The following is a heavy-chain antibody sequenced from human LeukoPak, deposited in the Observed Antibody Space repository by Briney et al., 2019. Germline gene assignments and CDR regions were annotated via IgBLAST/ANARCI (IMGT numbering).Heavy chain of an antibody. CDR1: GYNFTSYW. V-gene: IGHV5-51*01. Sequence: GESLKISCKGSGYNFTSYWIGWVRQMPGKGLEWMGIIYPGDSDTRYGPSFQGQVTISADKSISTASLQWSSLKASDTAMYYCAILLRNIAAAVYYFDYWGQGTLVTVSS. J-gene: IGHJ4*02. CDR2: IYPGDSDT. CDR3: AILLRNIAAAVYYFDY. D-gene: IGHD6-13*01.